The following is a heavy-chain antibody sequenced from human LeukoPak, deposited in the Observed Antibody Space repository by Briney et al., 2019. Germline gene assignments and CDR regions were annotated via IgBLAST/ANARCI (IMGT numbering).Heavy chain of an antibody. CDR2: INPNSGGT. J-gene: IGHJ3*02. CDR3: ATTNREMATLKVRAFDI. V-gene: IGHV1-2*02. D-gene: IGHD5-24*01. Sequence: ASVKVSCKASGYTFTGYYMHWVRQAPGQGLEWMGWINPNSGGTNYAQKFQGRVTMTRDTSISTAYMELSRLRSDDTAVYYCATTNREMATLKVRAFDIWGQGTMVTVSS. CDR1: GYTFTGYY.